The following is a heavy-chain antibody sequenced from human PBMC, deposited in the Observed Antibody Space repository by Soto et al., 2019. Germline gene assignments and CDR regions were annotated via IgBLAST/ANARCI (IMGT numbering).Heavy chain of an antibody. CDR2: IIPIFGTA. J-gene: IGHJ4*02. D-gene: IGHD3-3*01. Sequence: QVQLVQSGAEVKKPGSSVKVSCKASGGTLSSYAISWVRQAPGQGLEWMGGIIPIFGTANYAQKFQGRVTITEDESTSTAYMELSSLRSEDTAVYYCARDVFLYYDFWIGYYPAMEGYFDYWGQGTLVTVSS. CDR1: GGTLSSYA. V-gene: IGHV1-69*12. CDR3: ARDVFLYYDFWIGYYPAMEGYFDY.